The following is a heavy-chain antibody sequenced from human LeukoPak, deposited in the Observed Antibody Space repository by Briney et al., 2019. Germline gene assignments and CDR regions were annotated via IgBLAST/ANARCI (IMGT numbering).Heavy chain of an antibody. D-gene: IGHD3-10*01. CDR2: IFSSGNT. CDR3: ARDRIAYGSGSYHLLDY. CDR1: GGSVSSGTYY. Sequence: PSETLSLTCTVSGGSVSSGTYYWSWIRQPAGKRLEWIGRIFSSGNTNCNPSLESRVTISLDTSKNQFSLKLSSVTAADTAVYYCARDRIAYGSGSYHLLDYWGQGTLVTVSS. V-gene: IGHV4-61*02. J-gene: IGHJ4*02.